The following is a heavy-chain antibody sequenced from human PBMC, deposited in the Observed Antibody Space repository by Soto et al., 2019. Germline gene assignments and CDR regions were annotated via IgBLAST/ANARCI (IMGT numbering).Heavy chain of an antibody. CDR3: ARDPNIVATIIAIYYYYGMDV. D-gene: IGHD5-12*01. CDR1: GFTFSRYT. CDR2: IKQDGSEK. Sequence: PGGSLRLSCAASGFTFSRYTMNWVRQAPGKGLEWVANIKQDGSEKYYVDSVKGRFTISRDNAKNSLYLQMNSLRAEDTAVYYCARDPNIVATIIAIYYYYGMDVWGQGTTVTVSS. J-gene: IGHJ6*02. V-gene: IGHV3-7*01.